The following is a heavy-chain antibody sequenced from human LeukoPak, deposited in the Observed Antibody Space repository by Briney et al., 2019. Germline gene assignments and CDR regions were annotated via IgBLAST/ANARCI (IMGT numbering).Heavy chain of an antibody. CDR3: ARELISIVVVPAAIPTSHYYYYGMDV. J-gene: IGHJ6*02. V-gene: IGHV3-21*01. Sequence: PGGSMRLSCAASGFTFSSYSMNWVRQAPGKLLEWVSSISSSSSYISYADSVKGRFTISRDNAKNSLYLQMNSLRAEDTAVYYCARELISIVVVPAAIPTSHYYYYGMDVWGQGTTVTVSS. CDR1: GFTFSSYS. D-gene: IGHD2-2*02. CDR2: ISSSSSYI.